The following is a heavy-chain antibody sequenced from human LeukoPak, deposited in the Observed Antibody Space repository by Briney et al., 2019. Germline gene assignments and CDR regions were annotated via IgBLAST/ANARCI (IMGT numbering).Heavy chain of an antibody. J-gene: IGHJ4*02. V-gene: IGHV3-7*01. Sequence: GGSLRLSCAASGFTFSSYWMTWVRQAPAKGLEWVANIKQDGSAKYYVDSLRGRFSISRDNVKNSLFLQMNSLSAEDTAVYYCARCPYDSSGYYSVPSHLDYWGQGTLVTVSS. CDR3: ARCPYDSSGYYSVPSHLDY. D-gene: IGHD3-22*01. CDR1: GFTFSSYW. CDR2: IKQDGSAK.